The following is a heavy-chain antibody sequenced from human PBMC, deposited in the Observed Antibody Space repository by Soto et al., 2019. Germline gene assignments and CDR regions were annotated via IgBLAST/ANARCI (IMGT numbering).Heavy chain of an antibody. J-gene: IGHJ6*02. CDR3: TTCIAAADYYYYGMDV. V-gene: IGHV3-15*07. CDR2: IKSKTDGGTT. CDR1: GFTFSNAW. Sequence: PGGSLRLSCAASGFTFSNAWMNWVRQAPGKGLEWVGRIKSKTDGGTTDYAAPVKGRFTISRDDSKNTLYLQMNSLKTEDTAVYYCTTCIAAADYYYYGMDVWGQGTTVTVSS. D-gene: IGHD6-13*01.